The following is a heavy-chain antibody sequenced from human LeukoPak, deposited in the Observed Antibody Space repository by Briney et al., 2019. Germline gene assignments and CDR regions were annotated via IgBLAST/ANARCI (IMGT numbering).Heavy chain of an antibody. CDR3: AKDAMSGTGTFDY. V-gene: IGHV3-23*01. CDR1: GFSFSNYA. Sequence: GGSLRLSCVASGFSFSNYAMSWVRQAPGKGLEWVSAISTGGGNTYYADSVKGRFTISRDKSEKTMFLQMNSLRAEDTAVYYCAKDAMSGTGTFDYWGQGTLVTVSS. D-gene: IGHD1-14*01. J-gene: IGHJ4*02. CDR2: ISTGGGNT.